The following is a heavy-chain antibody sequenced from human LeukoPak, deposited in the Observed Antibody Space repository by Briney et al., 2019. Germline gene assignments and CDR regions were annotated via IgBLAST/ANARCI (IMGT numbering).Heavy chain of an antibody. Sequence: GGSLRLSCAASGFTFSSYEMNWVRQAPGKGLEWVSYITSSGSIIYYADSAKGRFTISRDNAKNSLFLQMNSLRAEDTAVYYCARSGLPGIAVAADFDYWGQGTLVTVSS. J-gene: IGHJ4*02. CDR1: GFTFSSYE. CDR2: ITSSGSII. D-gene: IGHD6-19*01. CDR3: ARSGLPGIAVAADFDY. V-gene: IGHV3-48*03.